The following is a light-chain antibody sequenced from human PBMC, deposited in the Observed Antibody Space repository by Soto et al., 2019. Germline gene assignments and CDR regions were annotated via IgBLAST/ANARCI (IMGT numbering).Light chain of an antibody. CDR2: EVT. Sequence: QSALTQPASVSGSPGQSITISCTGTSSDVGGYNFVSWYQHYPGKAPKLLIYEVTNRHSGISNRFSGSKSGNTASLTISGLQAEDESYYYCSSFTASGTLDVLFGGGTKLTVL. J-gene: IGLJ2*01. CDR1: SSDVGGYNF. V-gene: IGLV2-14*01. CDR3: SSFTASGTLDVL.